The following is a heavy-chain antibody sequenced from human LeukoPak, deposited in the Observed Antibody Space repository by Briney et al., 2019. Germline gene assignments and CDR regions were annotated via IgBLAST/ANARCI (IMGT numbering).Heavy chain of an antibody. Sequence: PSETLSLTCTVSGGSISSGGYYWSWIRQHPGKGLEWIGYIYYSGSTYYNPSLKSRVTISVDTSKNQFSLKLSSVTAADTAVYYCTRTTVTTGSYYYYYGMDVWGQETPVTVSS. CDR2: IYYSGST. V-gene: IGHV4-31*03. D-gene: IGHD4-17*01. CDR3: TRTTVTTGSYYYYYGMDV. J-gene: IGHJ6*02. CDR1: GGSISSGGYY.